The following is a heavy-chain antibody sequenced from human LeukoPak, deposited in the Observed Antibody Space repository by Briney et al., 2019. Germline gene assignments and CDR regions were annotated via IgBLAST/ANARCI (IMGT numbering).Heavy chain of an antibody. CDR2: IHPGDSDT. J-gene: IGHJ2*01. Sequence: GESLKISCEASGYIFPNYWIGWVRQVPGKGLDWMGLIHPGDSDTRYSPSLQGQVTISVGKSITTAYLQWSSLQASDTAIYFCARVVVVTSTHWYFDLWGRGSLVTVFS. V-gene: IGHV5-51*01. CDR3: ARVVVVTSTHWYFDL. D-gene: IGHD2-21*02. CDR1: GYIFPNYW.